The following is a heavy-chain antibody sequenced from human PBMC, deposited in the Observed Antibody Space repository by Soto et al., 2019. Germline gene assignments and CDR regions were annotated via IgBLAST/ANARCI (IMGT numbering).Heavy chain of an antibody. CDR1: GGSVNTAPYH. J-gene: IGHJ4*02. V-gene: IGHV4-61*01. D-gene: IGHD3-22*01. Sequence: SETLSLTCTVSGGSVNTAPYHWSWIRQSPRNGLEWIGNIYFTGSTNYNPSFESRVAISLDTSNNQFSLRLTSLTAADTAVYFCARDHHSYYDTSGYYPYFDFWGQGTLVTVSS. CDR2: IYFTGST. CDR3: ARDHHSYYDTSGYYPYFDF.